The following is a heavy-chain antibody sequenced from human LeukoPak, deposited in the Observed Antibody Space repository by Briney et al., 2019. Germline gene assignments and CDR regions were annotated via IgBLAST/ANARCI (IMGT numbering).Heavy chain of an antibody. CDR1: GFTFNTYW. CDR2: IDQDGTRR. J-gene: IGHJ4*02. Sequence: GGSLRLSCAASGFTFNTYWMSWVRQAPGRGVEWVANIDQDGTRRYYVDSVKGRFTISRDNARNSVYLQMNSLRVEDTAVYYCARDGIDYWGQGTLVTVSS. V-gene: IGHV3-7*01. CDR3: ARDGIDY.